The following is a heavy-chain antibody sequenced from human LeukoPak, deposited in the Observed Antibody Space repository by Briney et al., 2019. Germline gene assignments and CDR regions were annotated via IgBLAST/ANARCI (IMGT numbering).Heavy chain of an antibody. CDR1: GFTFSSYA. J-gene: IGHJ4*02. CDR3: AKEGGYGSGSFYNHFDY. CDR2: ISGSGDST. D-gene: IGHD3-10*01. Sequence: GGSLRLSCEASGFTFSSYAMNWVRQAPGKGLEWVSGISGSGDSTYYADAVKGRFTISRDNSKSTLFLQMNSLRGKDTAVYYCAKEGGYGSGSFYNHFDYWGQGTLVTVSS. V-gene: IGHV3-23*01.